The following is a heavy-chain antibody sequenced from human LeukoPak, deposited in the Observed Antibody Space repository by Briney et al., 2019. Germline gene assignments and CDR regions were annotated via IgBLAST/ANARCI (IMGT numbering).Heavy chain of an antibody. D-gene: IGHD3-10*01. CDR1: GFTVSSNY. CDR3: ARVGGRGSIGGDC. J-gene: IGHJ4*02. V-gene: IGHV3-66*01. Sequence: GGSLRLSCAASGFTVSSNYMSWVRQAPGKGLEWVSVIYIGGSTYYADSVKGRFTISRGSSKNTLNLQMNSLRAEDTAMYFCARVGGRGSIGGDCWGQGTLVTVSS. CDR2: IYIGGST.